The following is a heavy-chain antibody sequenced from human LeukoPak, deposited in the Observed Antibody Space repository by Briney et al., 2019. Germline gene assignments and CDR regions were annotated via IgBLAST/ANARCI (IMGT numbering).Heavy chain of an antibody. CDR3: ARQYYYGSGSLCYFGY. J-gene: IGHJ4*02. CDR2: TYYSGST. V-gene: IGHV4-59*01. Sequence: PSETLSLTCTVSGGSISSYYWSWIRQPPGKGLEWIGYTYYSGSTNYNPSLKSRVTISVDTSKNQFSLKLGSVTAADTAVYYCARQYYYGSGSLCYFGYWGQGTLVTVSS. CDR1: GGSISSYY. D-gene: IGHD3-10*01.